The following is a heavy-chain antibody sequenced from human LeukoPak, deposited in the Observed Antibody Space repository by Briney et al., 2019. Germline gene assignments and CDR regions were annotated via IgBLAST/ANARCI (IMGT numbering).Heavy chain of an antibody. D-gene: IGHD1-26*01. Sequence: SETLSLTCTVSGASVSGSPYYWGWTRQPPGKGLEWIGSIYSSGSTYYNTSLQSRVTISIETSKNQISLRLKSVTAADTAMYYCAKSGGYGLIDYWGQGTLVTVSS. CDR2: IYSSGST. V-gene: IGHV4-39*01. CDR1: GASVSGSPYY. J-gene: IGHJ4*02. CDR3: AKSGGYGLIDY.